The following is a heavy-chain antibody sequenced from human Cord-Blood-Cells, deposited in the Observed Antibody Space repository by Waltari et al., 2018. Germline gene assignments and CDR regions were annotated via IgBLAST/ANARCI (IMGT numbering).Heavy chain of an antibody. CDR3: ARALTGDAPAYLDY. Sequence: QVQLVQSGAAVTKPGASVEVSCNASGYTFTGYYMPLVPQAPGQGLESMGWINPNSGGTNYAQKLQGWVTMTRDTSISTAYMELSRLRSDDTAVYYCARALTGDAPAYLDYWGQGTLVTVSS. CDR2: INPNSGGT. CDR1: GYTFTGYY. J-gene: IGHJ4*02. V-gene: IGHV1-2*04. D-gene: IGHD7-27*01.